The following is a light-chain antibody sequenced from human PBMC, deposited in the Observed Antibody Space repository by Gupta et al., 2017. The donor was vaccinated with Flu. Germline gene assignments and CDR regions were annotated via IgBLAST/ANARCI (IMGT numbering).Light chain of an antibody. J-gene: IGKJ1*01. CDR3: QQDGSSPWT. V-gene: IGKV3-20*01. CDR1: QSVRSSY. Sequence: EIVLTQSPGTLSLSPGERATLSCRASQSVRSSYLAWYQQKPGQAPRLLICGASSRATGIPDRFSGSGSGTDFTLTISRLEPEDFAVYYCQQDGSSPWTFGQGTKVEIK. CDR2: GAS.